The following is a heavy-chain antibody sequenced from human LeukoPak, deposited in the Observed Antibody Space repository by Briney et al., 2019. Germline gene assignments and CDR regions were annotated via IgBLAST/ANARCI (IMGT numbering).Heavy chain of an antibody. CDR1: GYTFTGYF. CDR2: IGPNSGGT. J-gene: IGHJ4*02. CDR3: ARDISSGWPQGSFDY. Sequence: ASVKVSCKASGYTFTGYFVHWLRQAPGQGLEWVGWIGPNSGGTNYARNFQGRVTMTRDTSISTAYMELSRLGSDDSAVYYCARDISSGWPQGSFDYWGRGTLVTVSS. D-gene: IGHD6-19*01. V-gene: IGHV1-2*02.